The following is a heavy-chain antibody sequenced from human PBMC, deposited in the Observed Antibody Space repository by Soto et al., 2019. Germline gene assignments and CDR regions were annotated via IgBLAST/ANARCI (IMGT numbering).Heavy chain of an antibody. J-gene: IGHJ5*02. V-gene: IGHV1-69*01. CDR1: GGTFSSYA. D-gene: IGHD2-15*01. CDR2: IIPIFGTA. Sequence: QVQLVQSGAEVKKPGSSVKVSCKASGGTFSSYAVSWVRQAPGQGLEWMGGIIPIFGTANYAQKFQGRVTITADESTSTDYMELSSLRSEDTAVYYCATGYCSGGSSCNWFDPWGQGTLVTVSS. CDR3: ATGYCSGGSSCNWFDP.